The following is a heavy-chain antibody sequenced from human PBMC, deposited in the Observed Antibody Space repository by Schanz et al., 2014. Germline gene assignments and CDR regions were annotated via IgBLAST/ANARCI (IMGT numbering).Heavy chain of an antibody. Sequence: PGGSLRLSCAASGFTFSDHYMVWVRQAPGKGLEWVSYISGTTTYTNYADSVKGRFTISRDNAKNSLYLQMRRLRVEDTAVYYCASGVHVSSLQKGLQFWGRGTLVIVSS. J-gene: IGHJ1*01. V-gene: IGHV3-11*06. CDR2: ISGTTTYT. CDR1: GFTFSDHY. CDR3: ASGVHVSSLQKGLQF. D-gene: IGHD4-4*01.